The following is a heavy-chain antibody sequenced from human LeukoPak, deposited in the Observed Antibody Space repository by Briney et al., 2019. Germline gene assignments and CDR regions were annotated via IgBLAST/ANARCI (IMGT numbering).Heavy chain of an antibody. CDR3: AVWGYCSSTSCFGGFDP. CDR1: GYTFTGYY. D-gene: IGHD2-2*01. CDR2: INPNSGGT. V-gene: IGHV1-2*02. J-gene: IGHJ5*02. Sequence: ASVKVSCKASGYTFTGYYMHWMRQAPGQGLEWMGWINPNSGGTNYAQKFQGRVTMTRDTSISTAYMELSRLRSDDTAVYYCAVWGYCSSTSCFGGFDPWGQGTLVTVSS.